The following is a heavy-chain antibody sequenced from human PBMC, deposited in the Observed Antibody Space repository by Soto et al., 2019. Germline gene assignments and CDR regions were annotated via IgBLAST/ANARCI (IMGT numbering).Heavy chain of an antibody. CDR3: ARGGSSGWSVDY. D-gene: IGHD6-19*01. CDR2: IIPIFGTA. Sequence: SVKVSCKASGGTFSSYAISWVRQAPGQGLEWMGGIIPIFGTANYAQKFQGRVTITADESTSTAYMELSSLRSEDTAVDYCARGGSSGWSVDYWGQGTLVTVSS. J-gene: IGHJ4*02. V-gene: IGHV1-69*13. CDR1: GGTFSSYA.